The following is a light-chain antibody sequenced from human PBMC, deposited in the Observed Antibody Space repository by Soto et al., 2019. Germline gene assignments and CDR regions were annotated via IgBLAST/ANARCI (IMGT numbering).Light chain of an antibody. CDR2: EAS. CDR1: QSVSRK. J-gene: IGKJ1*01. V-gene: IGKV3-15*01. CDR3: QQRNVWPPIT. Sequence: EIVMTQSPATLSVSPGERATLSFRASQSVSRKLAWYQQKPGQAPRLLIYEASTRATGIPGRFSGSGSGTEFTLTISSLQSEDFAVYYCQQRNVWPPITFGQGTKVDIK.